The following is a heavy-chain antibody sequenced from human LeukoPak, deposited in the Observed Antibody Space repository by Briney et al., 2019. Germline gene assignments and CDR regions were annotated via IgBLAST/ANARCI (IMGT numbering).Heavy chain of an antibody. Sequence: GSLRLSCAASGFTFSSYGMSWVRQPPGKGLEWIGEIYHSGSTNYNPSLKSRVTISVDKSKNQFSLKLSSVAAADTAVYYCARGVGLTQGGTFDYWGQGTLVTVSS. CDR1: GFTFSSYGM. V-gene: IGHV4-4*02. CDR2: IYHSGST. CDR3: ARGVGLTQGGTFDY. D-gene: IGHD1-1*01. J-gene: IGHJ4*02.